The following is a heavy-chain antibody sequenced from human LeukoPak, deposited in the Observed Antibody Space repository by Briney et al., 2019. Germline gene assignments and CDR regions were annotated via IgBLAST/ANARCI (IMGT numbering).Heavy chain of an antibody. CDR3: ARQVYSNYYYYYMDV. CDR2: IYYSGST. Sequence: KSSETLSLTCTVSGGSISSSSYYWGWIRQPPGKGLEWIGGIYYSGSTYYNPSLKSRVTISVDTSKNQFSLKLSSVTAADTAVYFCARQVYSNYYYYYMDVWGKGTTVTVSS. J-gene: IGHJ6*03. D-gene: IGHD4-11*01. CDR1: GGSISSSSYY. V-gene: IGHV4-39*01.